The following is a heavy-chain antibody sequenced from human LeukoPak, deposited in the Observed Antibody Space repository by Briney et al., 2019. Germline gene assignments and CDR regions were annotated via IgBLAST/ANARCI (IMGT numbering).Heavy chain of an antibody. J-gene: IGHJ4*02. CDR2: LSYDGTNG. CDR1: GFAFSAYG. D-gene: IGHD6-19*01. Sequence: GGSLRLSCAASGFAFSAYGMHWVRPPPGKGLEWVAVLSYDGTNGYYAGSVKGRLTISRDNSKNTLDPQMNSLRAEDKAGYYCAKGLNSGWYGQSFDLWGQGTLVTVSS. V-gene: IGHV3-30*18. CDR3: AKGLNSGWYGQSFDL.